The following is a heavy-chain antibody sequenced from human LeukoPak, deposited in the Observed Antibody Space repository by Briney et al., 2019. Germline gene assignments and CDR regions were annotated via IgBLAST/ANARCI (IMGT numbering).Heavy chain of an antibody. D-gene: IGHD3-22*01. CDR3: ARDRAYYYDSSGYGIYMDV. CDR2: INHSGST. CDR1: GFTFSSYA. J-gene: IGHJ6*03. V-gene: IGHV4-34*01. Sequence: PGGSLRLSCAASGFTFSSYAMSWVRQAPGKGLEWIGEINHSGSTNYNPSLKSRVTISVDTSKNQFSLKLSSVTAADTAVYYCARDRAYYYDSSGYGIYMDVWGKGTTVTVSS.